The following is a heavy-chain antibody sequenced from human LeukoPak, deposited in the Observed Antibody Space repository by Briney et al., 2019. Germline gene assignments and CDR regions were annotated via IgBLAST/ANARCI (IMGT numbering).Heavy chain of an antibody. CDR3: ARDYYKNFDY. D-gene: IGHD3-22*01. J-gene: IGHJ4*02. CDR2: ISSSSSYM. V-gene: IGHV3-21*01. CDR1: GFTFSSYT. Sequence: GESMRLSCAASGFTFSSYTMNWVRQAPGKGLEWVSSISSSSSYMFYADSVKGRFTISRDNAKNSLYLQMNSLRAEDTAVYYCARDYYKNFDYWGQGTLVTVSS.